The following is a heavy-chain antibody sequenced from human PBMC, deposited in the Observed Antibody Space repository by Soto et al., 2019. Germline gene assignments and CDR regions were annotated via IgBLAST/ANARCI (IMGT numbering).Heavy chain of an antibody. CDR1: GFSFSHYA. D-gene: IGHD3-22*01. V-gene: IGHV3-30-3*01. CDR2: ISYDGDNQ. Sequence: PGGSLRLSCAASGFSFSHYAMHWVRQPPGKGLEWVALISYDGDNQYFTDSVRGRFTISRDNSKTTVYLEMNSLRLDDTATYYCVSPHSDSSNAFGLWGQGTLVTVSS. J-gene: IGHJ5*02. CDR3: VSPHSDSSNAFGL.